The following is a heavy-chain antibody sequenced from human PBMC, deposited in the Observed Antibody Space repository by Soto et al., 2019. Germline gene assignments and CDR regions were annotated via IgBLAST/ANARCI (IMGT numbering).Heavy chain of an antibody. V-gene: IGHV1-46*04. CDR2: INPSARSA. CDR1: GYTFTNYY. D-gene: IGHD1-1*01. Sequence: ASVKVSCKAPGYTFTNYYLHWVRQAPGQGLEWVGMINPSARSASYAQKLRGRLTMDRDTSTTTVYMELSRLTSEDTAVYYCATHNSAENGVIVNWGPGTLVTVSS. J-gene: IGHJ4*02. CDR3: ATHNSAENGVIVN.